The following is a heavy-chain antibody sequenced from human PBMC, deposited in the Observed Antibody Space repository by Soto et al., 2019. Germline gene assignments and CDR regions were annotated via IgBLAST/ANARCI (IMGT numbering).Heavy chain of an antibody. CDR2: IHPSGGGS. CDR1: GYTLNTYY. J-gene: IGHJ4*02. Sequence: ASVKVSCKPSGYTLNTYYLHWVRQAPGQGLEWMGIIHPSGGGSTYAQKFLGRVTMTRDTSTSTVFMELSSLRSADTAVYYCARGGHIAVVTASFDYWGQETLVTVSS. CDR3: ARGGHIAVVTASFDY. V-gene: IGHV1-46*02. D-gene: IGHD2-21*02.